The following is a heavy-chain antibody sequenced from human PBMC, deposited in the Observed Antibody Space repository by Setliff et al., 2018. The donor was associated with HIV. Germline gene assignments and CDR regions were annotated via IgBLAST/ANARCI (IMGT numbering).Heavy chain of an antibody. J-gene: IGHJ6*03. V-gene: IGHV4-39*01. Sequence: SETLSLTCTVSGGSISTSCYYWGWIRQPPGKGLEWIGSINYRGNTYYNPSLKSRAAISVDTSKNQISLKLSSVTAADTAVYYCASLDGSESPYIYYYYMDVWGKGTEVTVSS. CDR2: INYRGNT. CDR3: ASLDGSESPYIYYYYMDV. CDR1: GGSISTSCYY. D-gene: IGHD3-10*01.